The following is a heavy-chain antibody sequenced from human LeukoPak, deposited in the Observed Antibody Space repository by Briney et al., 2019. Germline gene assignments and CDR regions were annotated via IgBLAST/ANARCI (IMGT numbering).Heavy chain of an antibody. CDR3: ARDTRTMTAVTRGQHYYYGLDV. D-gene: IGHD4-17*01. V-gene: IGHV1-46*01. CDR2: INPSDGGT. Sequence: ASVRVSCKASGYTFTNYYLHWVRQAPGHGLEWMAIINPSDGGTYYEQKLQGRVTVTRDTSTSTVYMELSSLRSEDTAVYYCARDTRTMTAVTRGQHYYYGLDVWGQGTTVTISS. CDR1: GYTFTNYY. J-gene: IGHJ6*02.